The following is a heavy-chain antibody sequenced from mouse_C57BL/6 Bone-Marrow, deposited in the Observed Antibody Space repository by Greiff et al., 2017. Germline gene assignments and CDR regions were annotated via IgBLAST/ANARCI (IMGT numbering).Heavy chain of an antibody. D-gene: IGHD2-10*02. V-gene: IGHV5-6*01. Sequence: VQLKQSGGDLVKPGGSLKLSCAASGFTFSSYGMSWVRQTPDKRLEWVATISSGGSYTYYPDSVKGRFTISRDNAKNTLYLQMSSLKSEDTAMYYCARRGYGKYWFAYWGQGTLVTVSA. CDR1: GFTFSSYG. CDR2: ISSGGSYT. J-gene: IGHJ3*01. CDR3: ARRGYGKYWFAY.